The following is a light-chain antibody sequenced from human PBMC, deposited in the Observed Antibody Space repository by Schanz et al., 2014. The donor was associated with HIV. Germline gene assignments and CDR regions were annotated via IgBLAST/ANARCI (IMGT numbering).Light chain of an antibody. Sequence: QSVLTQPPSVSGAPGQRVTISCTGSSSNIGAGYDVHWYQQLPGTAPKLLIYGNSNRPSGVPVRFSGSKSATSASLAISGLQSEDEADYFCATWDDSLDGWVFGGGTKLTVL. CDR2: GNS. CDR1: SSNIGAGYD. CDR3: ATWDDSLDGWV. V-gene: IGLV1-40*01. J-gene: IGLJ3*02.